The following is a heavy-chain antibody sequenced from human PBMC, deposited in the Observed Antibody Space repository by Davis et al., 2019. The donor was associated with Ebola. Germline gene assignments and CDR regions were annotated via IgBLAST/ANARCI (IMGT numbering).Heavy chain of an antibody. CDR1: GYTFTRYC. D-gene: IGHD3-10*01. V-gene: IGHV1-18*01. CDR3: ARDTGMVTGYYEDV. J-gene: IGHJ6*03. CDR2: ISAYNGNI. Sequence: AASVKVSCKASGYTFTRYCITWVRQAPGQGLEWMGWISAYNGNIKYAQKFQGRVTMTTDTSTSTAYIELRNLRSEDTAVYYCARDTGMVTGYYEDVWGQGTTVTVSS.